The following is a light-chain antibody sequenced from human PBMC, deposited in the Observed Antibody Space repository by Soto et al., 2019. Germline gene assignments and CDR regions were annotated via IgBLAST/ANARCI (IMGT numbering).Light chain of an antibody. Sequence: QSVLTQPPSASGTPGQRVTISCSGSSSNIGSNYVCWYQQLPGTAPKLLIYRNDQRPSRVPDRFSGSKSGTSASLAISGLRSEDEADYSCAAWDDSLTGYVFGTGTKVTVL. CDR3: AAWDDSLTGYV. J-gene: IGLJ1*01. CDR1: SSNIGSNY. CDR2: RND. V-gene: IGLV1-47*01.